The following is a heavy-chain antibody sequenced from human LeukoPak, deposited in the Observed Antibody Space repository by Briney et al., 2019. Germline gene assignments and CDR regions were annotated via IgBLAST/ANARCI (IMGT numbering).Heavy chain of an antibody. D-gene: IGHD6-13*01. CDR3: ARHMIAAGLDY. CDR2: IYYSGST. Sequence: SETLSLTCTVSGGSISSSSYYWGWIRQPPGKGLEWIGSIYYSGSTYYNPSLKSRVTISVDTSKNQFSLKLSSVTAADTAVYYCARHMIAAGLDYWGQGTLVTVSS. CDR1: GGSISSSSYY. J-gene: IGHJ4*02. V-gene: IGHV4-39*01.